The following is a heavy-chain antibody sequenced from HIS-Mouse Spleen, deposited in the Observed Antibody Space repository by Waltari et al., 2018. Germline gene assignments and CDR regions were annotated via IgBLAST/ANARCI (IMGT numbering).Heavy chain of an antibody. Sequence: QLQLQESGPGLVKPSETLSPPCTVSGSSLRSRSYYWGWIRQPPGKGLEWIGSIYYSGSTYYNPSLKSRVTISVDTSKNQFSLKLSSVTAADTAVYYCAREIPYSSSWYDWYFDLWGRGTLVTVSS. CDR3: AREIPYSSSWYDWYFDL. V-gene: IGHV4-39*07. J-gene: IGHJ2*01. CDR2: IYYSGST. D-gene: IGHD6-13*01. CDR1: GSSLRSRSYY.